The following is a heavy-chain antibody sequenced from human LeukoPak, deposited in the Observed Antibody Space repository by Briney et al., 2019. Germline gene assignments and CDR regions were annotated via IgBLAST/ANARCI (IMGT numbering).Heavy chain of an antibody. CDR3: AREGYDSSGYYPQH. V-gene: IGHV3-21*01. Sequence: AGGSLRLSCAASGFTFSSYGMHWVRQAPGKGLEWVSSISSSSSYIYYADSVKGRFTISRDNAKNSLYLQMNSLRAEDTAVYYCAREGYDSSGYYPQHWGQGTLVTVSS. CDR1: GFTFSSYG. J-gene: IGHJ1*01. D-gene: IGHD3-22*01. CDR2: ISSSSSYI.